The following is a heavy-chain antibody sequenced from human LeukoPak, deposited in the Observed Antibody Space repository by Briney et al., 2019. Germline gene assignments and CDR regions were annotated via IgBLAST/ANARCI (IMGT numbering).Heavy chain of an antibody. V-gene: IGHV4-39*07. CDR2: IYYSGST. D-gene: IGHD3-22*01. CDR3: ARSGSSGYYYSVDY. Sequence: SETLSLTCTVSGGSISSSSYYWGWIRQPPGKGLEWIGSIYYSGSTYYNPSLKSRVTISVDTSKNQFSLKLSSVTAADTAVYYCARSGSSGYYYSVDYWGQGTLVTVSS. CDR1: GGSISSSSYY. J-gene: IGHJ4*02.